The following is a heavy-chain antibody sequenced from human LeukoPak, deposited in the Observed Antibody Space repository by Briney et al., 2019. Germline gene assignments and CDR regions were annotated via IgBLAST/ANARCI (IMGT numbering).Heavy chain of an antibody. Sequence: GRSLRLSCAASGFTFSSYAMHWVRQAPGKGLEWVAVISYDGSNKYYADSVKGRFTISRDNSKNTLYLQMNSLRAEDPAVYYCARVYQYCSSTSCSDYYYYGMDVWGKGTTVTVSS. J-gene: IGHJ6*04. V-gene: IGHV3-30*04. CDR2: ISYDGSNK. CDR1: GFTFSSYA. D-gene: IGHD2-2*01. CDR3: ARVYQYCSSTSCSDYYYYGMDV.